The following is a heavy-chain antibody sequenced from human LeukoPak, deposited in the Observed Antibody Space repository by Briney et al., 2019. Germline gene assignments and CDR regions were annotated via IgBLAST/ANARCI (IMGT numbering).Heavy chain of an antibody. CDR1: GYTFTGYY. CDR2: INPNSGGT. CDR3: ARPESLGYCSSTSCYTDYYYYMDV. Sequence: GASVKVSCKASGYTFTGYYMHWVRQAPGQGLEWMGWINPNSGGTNYAQKFQGRVTMTRDTSISTAYMELSRLRSDDTAVYYCARPESLGYCSSTSCYTDYYYYMDVWGKGTTVTVSS. D-gene: IGHD2-2*02. J-gene: IGHJ6*03. V-gene: IGHV1-2*02.